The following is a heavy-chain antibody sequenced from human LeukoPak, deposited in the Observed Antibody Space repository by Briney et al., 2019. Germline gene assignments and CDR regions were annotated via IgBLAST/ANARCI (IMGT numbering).Heavy chain of an antibody. Sequence: SETLSLTCAVSGGSFSGYYWSWIRQPPGKGLEWIGEINHSGSTNYNPSLKSRVTISVDTSKNQFSLKLSSVTAADTAVYYCARNTYYYDSSGYRPFDYWGQGTLVTVSS. D-gene: IGHD3-22*01. CDR2: INHSGST. CDR1: GGSFSGYY. V-gene: IGHV4-34*01. J-gene: IGHJ4*02. CDR3: ARNTYYYDSSGYRPFDY.